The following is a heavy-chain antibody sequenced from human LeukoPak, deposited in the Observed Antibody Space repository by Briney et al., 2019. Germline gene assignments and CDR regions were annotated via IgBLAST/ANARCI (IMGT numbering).Heavy chain of an antibody. CDR3: ARDTAMDQSYYYYGMDV. Sequence: ASVKVSCKASGYTFTSYGISWVRQAPGQGLEWMGWISAYNGNTNYAQKLQGRVTMTTDTSTSTAYMELRSLRSDDTAVYYCARDTAMDQSYYYYGMDVWGQGTTVTVSS. CDR2: ISAYNGNT. D-gene: IGHD5-18*01. CDR1: GYTFTSYG. V-gene: IGHV1-18*01. J-gene: IGHJ6*02.